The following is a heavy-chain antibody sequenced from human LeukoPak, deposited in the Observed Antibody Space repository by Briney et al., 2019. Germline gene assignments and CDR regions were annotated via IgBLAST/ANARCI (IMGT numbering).Heavy chain of an antibody. Sequence: GGSLRLSCAASGFTFSSYSMNWVHQAPGKGLEWVSSISSSSSYIYYADSVKGRFTISRDNAKNSLYLQMNSLRAEDTAVYYCARDGAMAGAFDIWGQGTMVTVSS. CDR2: ISSSSSYI. CDR3: ARDGAMAGAFDI. J-gene: IGHJ3*02. CDR1: GFTFSSYS. D-gene: IGHD5-18*01. V-gene: IGHV3-21*01.